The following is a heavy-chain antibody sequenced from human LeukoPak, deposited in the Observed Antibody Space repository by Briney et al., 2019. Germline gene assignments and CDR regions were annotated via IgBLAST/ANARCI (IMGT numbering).Heavy chain of an antibody. CDR3: ARVHGFGEFLPPYWFDP. D-gene: IGHD3-10*01. Sequence: SETLSLTCTVSGGSISSYYWSWIRQPPGKGLEWSGYSYYSGSTNYNPSLKSRVTISVDTSKNQFSLKLSSVTAADTAVYYCARVHGFGEFLPPYWFDPWGQGTLVTVSS. J-gene: IGHJ5*02. CDR2: SYYSGST. CDR1: GGSISSYY. V-gene: IGHV4-59*01.